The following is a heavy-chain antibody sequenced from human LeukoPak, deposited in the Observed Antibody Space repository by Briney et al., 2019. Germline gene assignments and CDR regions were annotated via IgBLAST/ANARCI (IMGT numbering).Heavy chain of an antibody. Sequence: ASVKVSCKASGGTFSSYAISWVRQAPGQGLEWTGRIIPILGIANYAQKFQGRVTITADKSTSTAYMELSGLRSEDTAVYYCARDTTYYYDSSGYYYFDYWGQGTLVTVSS. CDR2: IIPILGIA. D-gene: IGHD3-22*01. CDR1: GGTFSSYA. V-gene: IGHV1-69*04. CDR3: ARDTTYYYDSSGYYYFDY. J-gene: IGHJ4*02.